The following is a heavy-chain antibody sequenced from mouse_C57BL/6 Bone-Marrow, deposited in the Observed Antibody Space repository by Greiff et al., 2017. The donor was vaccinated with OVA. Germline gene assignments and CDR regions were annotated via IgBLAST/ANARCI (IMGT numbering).Heavy chain of an antibody. CDR3: AVVATDYYAMDY. V-gene: IGHV1-59*01. Sequence: QVQLQQPGAELVRPGTSVKLSCKASGYTFTSYWMHWVKQRPGQGLEWIGVIDPSDSYTNYNQKFKGKATLTVDTSSSTAYMQLSSLTSEDSAVYYCAVVATDYYAMDYWGQGTSVTVSS. J-gene: IGHJ4*01. D-gene: IGHD1-1*01. CDR2: IDPSDSYT. CDR1: GYTFTSYW.